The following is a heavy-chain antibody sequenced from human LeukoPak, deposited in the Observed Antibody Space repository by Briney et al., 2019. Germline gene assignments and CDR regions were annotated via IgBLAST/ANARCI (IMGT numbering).Heavy chain of an antibody. CDR3: ASRAIYFDY. CDR1: GFTFSAYW. D-gene: IGHD3-3*01. Sequence: GGSLRLSCAASGFTFSAYWMSWVRQAPGKGLEWVASMKHGGSEKYYVDSVKGRFTISRDNAKNSLYLQMNSLRAEDTAVHYCASRAIYFDYWGQGTLVTVSS. V-gene: IGHV3-7*01. J-gene: IGHJ4*02. CDR2: MKHGGSEK.